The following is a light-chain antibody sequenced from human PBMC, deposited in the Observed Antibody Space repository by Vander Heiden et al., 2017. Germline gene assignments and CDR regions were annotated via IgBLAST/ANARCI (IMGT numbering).Light chain of an antibody. V-gene: IGLV2-23*02. CDR2: RVS. CDR1: SSDLGSYKL. J-gene: IGLJ2*01. CDR3: CSYAGSSTLV. Sequence: QSALPQPASVSGSPGQSITLSCTGTSSDLGSYKLVYWYKQHTCQDPKPIIYRVSKRPSGCSNRFSGSKSGNTASLTISGLQAEDEADYYCCSYAGSSTLVFGGGTKLTVL.